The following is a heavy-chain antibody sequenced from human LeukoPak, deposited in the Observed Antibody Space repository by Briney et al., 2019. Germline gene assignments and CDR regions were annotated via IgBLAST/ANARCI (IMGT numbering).Heavy chain of an antibody. Sequence: GGSLRLSCAASGFTFSTYSMDWVRQAPGKGLEWVSGISWNSGSIGYADSVKGRFTISRDNAKNSLYLQMNSLRAEDTALYYCAAHRVAVAGTSAYWGQGTLVTVSS. CDR1: GFTFSTYS. J-gene: IGHJ4*02. CDR2: ISWNSGSI. D-gene: IGHD6-19*01. CDR3: AAHRVAVAGTSAY. V-gene: IGHV3-9*01.